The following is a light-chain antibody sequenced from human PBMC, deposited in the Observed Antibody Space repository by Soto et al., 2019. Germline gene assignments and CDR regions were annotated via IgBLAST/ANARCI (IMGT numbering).Light chain of an antibody. CDR1: SSDLGGYNY. CDR3: TSYTSSSTYV. J-gene: IGLJ1*01. CDR2: DVS. Sequence: QSALTQPASVSGSPGQSITISCTGTSSDLGGYNYVSWYQQHPGKAPKLMIFDVSDRPSGVSNRFSGSKSGNTASLTISGLQVEDEADYYCTSYTSSSTYVFGTGTKVTVL. V-gene: IGLV2-14*01.